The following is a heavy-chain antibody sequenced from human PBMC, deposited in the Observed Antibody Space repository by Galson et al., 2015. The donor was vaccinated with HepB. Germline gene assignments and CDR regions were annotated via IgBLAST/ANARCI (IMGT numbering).Heavy chain of an antibody. CDR2: TYYRSKWYQ. CDR3: ARVRTRRPPHYYYGLDV. Sequence: CAISGDSVSSNTAAWNWIRQSPSRGLEWLGRTYYRSKWYQDYAVSVKIRMTINSDTSKNQFSLHLNSVTPEDTAVDDCARVRTRRPPHYYYGLDVWGHGTTVTVSS. V-gene: IGHV6-1*01. CDR1: GDSVSSNTAA. J-gene: IGHJ6*02.